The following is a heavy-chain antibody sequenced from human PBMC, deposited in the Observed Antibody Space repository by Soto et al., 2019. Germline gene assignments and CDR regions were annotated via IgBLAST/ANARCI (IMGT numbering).Heavy chain of an antibody. CDR1: GGSVSSGSYY. CDR2: IYYSGST. V-gene: IGHV4-61*01. CDR3: AARGGRGGSWRRGMDV. J-gene: IGHJ6*02. D-gene: IGHD2-15*01. Sequence: SETLSLTCTVSGGSVSSGSYYWSWIRQPPGKGLEWIGYIYYSGSTNYNPSLKSRVTISVDTSKNQFSLKLSSVTAADTAVYYCAARGGRGGSWRRGMDVWGQGTTVTVSS.